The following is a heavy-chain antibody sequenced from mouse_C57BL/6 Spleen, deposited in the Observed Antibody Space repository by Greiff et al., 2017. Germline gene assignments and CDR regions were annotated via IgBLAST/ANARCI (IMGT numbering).Heavy chain of an antibody. J-gene: IGHJ3*01. Sequence: ESGPGLVKPSQSLSLTCSVTGYSITSGYYWNWIRQFPGNKLEWMGYISYDGSNNYNPSLKNRISITRDTSKNQFFLKLNSVTTEDTATYYCARASYRTWFAYWGQGTLVTVSA. CDR3: ARASYRTWFAY. V-gene: IGHV3-6*01. CDR1: GYSITSGYY. CDR2: ISYDGSN.